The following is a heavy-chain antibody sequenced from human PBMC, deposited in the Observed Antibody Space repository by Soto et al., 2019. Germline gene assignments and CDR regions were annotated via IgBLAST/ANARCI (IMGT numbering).Heavy chain of an antibody. D-gene: IGHD1-20*01. CDR3: TSEVYRYPITGINGVYYYYYYMDV. J-gene: IGHJ6*03. V-gene: IGHV3-73*01. CDR1: GFTFSGSA. Sequence: GGSLRLSCAASGFTFSGSAMHWVRQASGKGLEWVGRIRSKANSYATAYAASVKGRFTISRDDSKNTAYLQMNSLKTEDTAVYYCTSEVYRYPITGINGVYYYYYYMDVWGKGTTVTVSS. CDR2: IRSKANSYAT.